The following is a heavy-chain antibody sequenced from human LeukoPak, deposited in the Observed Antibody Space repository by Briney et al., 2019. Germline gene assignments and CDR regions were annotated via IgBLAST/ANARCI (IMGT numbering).Heavy chain of an antibody. D-gene: IGHD5-24*01. CDR2: ISWNSGSI. J-gene: IGHJ4*02. Sequence: GGSLRLSCAASGFTFDDYAMHWVRQAPGKGLEWVSGISWNSGSIGYADSVKGRFTISRDNAKNSLYLQMNSLRAEGTALYYCAKDSSGDGYEYYFDYWGQGTLVTVSS. CDR3: AKDSSGDGYEYYFDY. CDR1: GFTFDDYA. V-gene: IGHV3-9*01.